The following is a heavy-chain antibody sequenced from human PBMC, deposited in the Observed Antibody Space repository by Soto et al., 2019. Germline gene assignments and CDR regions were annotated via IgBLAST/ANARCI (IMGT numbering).Heavy chain of an antibody. D-gene: IGHD1-1*01. V-gene: IGHV3-21*01. Sequence: VQLVESGGGLVKPGGSLRLSCVASEFTFSTFSMNWIRQAPGKGLEWVASISRSSDSIYYADSVKGRFTISRDNAKQSLYLQMDNLRAEETAVCYCAIRFTGAFDVWGLGTMVTVSS. CDR2: ISRSSDSI. CDR3: AIRFTGAFDV. J-gene: IGHJ3*01. CDR1: EFTFSTFS.